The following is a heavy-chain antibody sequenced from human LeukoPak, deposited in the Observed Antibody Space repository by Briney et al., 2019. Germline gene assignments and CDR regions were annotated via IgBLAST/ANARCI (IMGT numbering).Heavy chain of an antibody. Sequence: SETLSLTCAVSGDSISNYYWSWIRQPPGKGLEWIGYIYYSGSTNYNPSLKSRVTISVDTSKNRFSLKLSSVTAADTAVYYCAREVVAAAGTVDYWGQGALVIVSS. V-gene: IGHV4-59*01. CDR2: IYYSGST. CDR1: GDSISNYY. CDR3: AREVVAAAGTVDY. J-gene: IGHJ4*02. D-gene: IGHD6-13*01.